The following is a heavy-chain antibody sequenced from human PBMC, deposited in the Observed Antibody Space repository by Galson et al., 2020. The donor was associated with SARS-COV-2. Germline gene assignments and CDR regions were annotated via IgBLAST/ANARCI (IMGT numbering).Heavy chain of an antibody. D-gene: IGHD6-13*01. J-gene: IGHJ6*02. CDR1: GGSFSGYH. CDR3: ARDKYTSSWRGGYYYYYGMDV. Sequence: ETSETLSLTCAVYGGSFSGYHWSWIRQPPGKGLEWIGEIINSDVTNYNPSLKSRVTISVDTSKNQFSLKLTSVTAADTAVYYCARDKYTSSWRGGYYYYYGMDVWGQGTTVTVSS. CDR2: IINSDVT. V-gene: IGHV4-34*12.